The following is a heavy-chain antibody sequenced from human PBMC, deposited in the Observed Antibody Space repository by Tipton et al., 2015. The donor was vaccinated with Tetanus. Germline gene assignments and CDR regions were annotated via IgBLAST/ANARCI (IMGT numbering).Heavy chain of an antibody. D-gene: IGHD3-16*01. Sequence: TLSLTCSVSGGSISSGGYFWNWIRQHPGKGPEWIGYIYYSGDTFYNPSLKSRVSMSVDTSKNQFSLNLRSVTAADTAIYYCARALKQGANWFDPWGQGTLVTVSS. V-gene: IGHV4-31*03. J-gene: IGHJ5*02. CDR1: GGSISSGGYF. CDR3: ARALKQGANWFDP. CDR2: IYYSGDT.